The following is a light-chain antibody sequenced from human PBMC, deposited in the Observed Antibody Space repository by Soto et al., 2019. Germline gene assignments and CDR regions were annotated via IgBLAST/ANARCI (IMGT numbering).Light chain of an antibody. CDR1: QSVSSN. CDR2: VVS. J-gene: IGKJ1*01. CDR3: QQYNKWPLT. V-gene: IGKV3-15*01. Sequence: EIMMAQSPGTLSASPGERATLSCRASQSVSSNLAWYQQKPGQAPRLLIYVVSTRATSIPARFSGSGSGTEFTLTISSLQSEDFAVYYCQQYNKWPLTFGQATKVEIK.